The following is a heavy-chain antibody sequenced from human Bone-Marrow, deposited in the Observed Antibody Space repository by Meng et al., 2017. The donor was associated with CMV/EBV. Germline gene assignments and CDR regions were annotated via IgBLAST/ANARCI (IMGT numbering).Heavy chain of an antibody. Sequence: QVQLVQYGAEVKKPGASVKVSCKASGYTFTSYGISWVRQAPGQGLEWMGWISAYNGNTNDAQKLQGRVTMTTDTSTSTAYMELRSLRSDDTAVYYCARALAYYYDSSGYYYVPGYFDYWGQGTLVTVSS. V-gene: IGHV1-18*01. CDR2: ISAYNGNT. D-gene: IGHD3-22*01. J-gene: IGHJ4*02. CDR3: ARALAYYYDSSGYYYVPGYFDY. CDR1: GYTFTSYG.